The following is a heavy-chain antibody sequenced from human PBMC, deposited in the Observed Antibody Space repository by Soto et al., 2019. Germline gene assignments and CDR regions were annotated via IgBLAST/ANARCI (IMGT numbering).Heavy chain of an antibody. V-gene: IGHV3-7*03. CDR3: VTGYHSDY. Sequence: AGGSLGLSCAASGISTSSYWMGWVRQAPGRGLEWVASIKNDGSDKYFMDSLKGRFTISRDNALNSLYLQINSLRAQDTAVYFCVTGYHSDYWGQGTLVTVSS. D-gene: IGHD5-18*01. J-gene: IGHJ4*02. CDR2: IKNDGSDK. CDR1: GISTSSYW.